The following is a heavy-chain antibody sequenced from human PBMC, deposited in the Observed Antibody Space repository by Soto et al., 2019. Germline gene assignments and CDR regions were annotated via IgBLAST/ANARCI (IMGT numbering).Heavy chain of an antibody. J-gene: IGHJ6*02. CDR1: GLTFSDHY. V-gene: IGHV3-11*01. CDR3: ARAPYFGSGTYYYYALDV. Sequence: QVQLVESGGGLVKPGGSLRLSCAASGLTFSDHYMTWIRQAPGKGLEWISYISSSAGTIYYADSVKGRFTISRDNAKNSLSLQMTNLRAEDTAVYYCARAPYFGSGTYYYYALDVWCPGTTVTVSS. D-gene: IGHD3-10*01. CDR2: ISSSAGTI.